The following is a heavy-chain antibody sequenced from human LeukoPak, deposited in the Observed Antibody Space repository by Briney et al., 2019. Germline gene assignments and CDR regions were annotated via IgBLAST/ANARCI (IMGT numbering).Heavy chain of an antibody. D-gene: IGHD3-9*01. CDR2: IIPILGIA. V-gene: IGHV1-69*04. CDR1: GGTFSSYA. J-gene: IGHJ3*02. Sequence: SVKVSCKASGGTFSSYAISWVRQAPGQGLEWMGRIIPILGIANYAQKFQGRVTITADKSTSTAYMELSSLRSEDTAVYYCARASNDILTGYFDAFDIWGQGTMVTVSS. CDR3: ARASNDILTGYFDAFDI.